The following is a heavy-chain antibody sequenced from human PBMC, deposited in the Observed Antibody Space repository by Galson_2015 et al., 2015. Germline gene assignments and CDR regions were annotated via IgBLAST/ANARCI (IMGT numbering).Heavy chain of an antibody. J-gene: IGHJ5*02. V-gene: IGHV4-61*01. CDR3: AREYCSSTSCYGGWFDP. CDR1: GGSVSSGSYY. CDR2: IYYSGST. D-gene: IGHD2-2*01. Sequence: SETLSLTCTVSGGSVSSGSYYWSWIRQPPGKGLEWIGYIYYSGSTNYNPSLKSRVTISVDTSKNQFSLKLSSVTAADTAVYYCAREYCSSTSCYGGWFDPWGQGTLVTVSS.